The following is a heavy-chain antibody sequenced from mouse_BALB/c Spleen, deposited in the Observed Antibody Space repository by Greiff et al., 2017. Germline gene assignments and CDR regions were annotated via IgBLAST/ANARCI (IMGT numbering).Heavy chain of an antibody. CDR2: ISDGGSYT. Sequence: DVHLVESGGGLVQPGGSRKLSCAASGFTFSDYYMYWVRQTPEKRLEWVATISDGGSYTYYPDSVKGRFTISRDNAKNNLYLQMSSLKSEDTAMYYCARDERGYYGYDEYFDVWGAGTTVTVSS. V-gene: IGHV5-4*02. CDR3: ARDERGYYGYDEYFDV. CDR1: GFTFSDYY. D-gene: IGHD2-2*01. J-gene: IGHJ1*01.